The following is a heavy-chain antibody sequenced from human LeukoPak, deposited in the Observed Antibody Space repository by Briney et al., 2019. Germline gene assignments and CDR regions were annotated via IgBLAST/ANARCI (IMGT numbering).Heavy chain of an antibody. CDR2: ISGSGRTT. V-gene: IGHV3-23*01. CDR3: AKRGIDCYDSSGPDY. J-gene: IGHJ4*02. Sequence: SGGSLRLSCTASGFTFSSYAMSWVRQAPGKGLEWVSAISGSGRTTYYVDSVKGRFTISRDNSKNMLYLQMNNLRAEDTAVYYCAKRGIDCYDSSGPDYWGQGTLVTVSS. CDR1: GFTFSSYA. D-gene: IGHD3-22*01.